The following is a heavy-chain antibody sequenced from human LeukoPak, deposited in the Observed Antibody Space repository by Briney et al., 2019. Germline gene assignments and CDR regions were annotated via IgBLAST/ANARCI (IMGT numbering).Heavy chain of an antibody. V-gene: IGHV4-31*03. CDR1: GGSISSGGYY. Sequence: SETLSLTCTVSGGSISSGGYYWSWIRQHPGKGLERIGYIYYSGSTYYNPSLKSRVTISVDTSKNQFSLKLSSVTAADTAVYYCARGLTVRYFDYWGQGTLVTVSS. CDR3: ARGLTVRYFDY. CDR2: IYYSGST. J-gene: IGHJ4*02. D-gene: IGHD4-11*01.